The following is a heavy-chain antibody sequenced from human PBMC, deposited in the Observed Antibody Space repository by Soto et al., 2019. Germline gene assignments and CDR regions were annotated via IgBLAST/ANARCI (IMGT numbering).Heavy chain of an antibody. J-gene: IGHJ4*02. CDR3: ARAAFYGSFDY. D-gene: IGHD3-16*01. V-gene: IGHV2-26*01. Sequence: SGPTPVNPTETLTLTCTVSGFSLSNARMGVSWIRQPPGKALEWLAHIFSNDEKSYSTSLKSRLTISKDTSKSQVVLTMTNMDPVDTATYYCARAAFYGSFDYWGQGTLVTVSS. CDR1: GFSLSNARMG. CDR2: IFSNDEK.